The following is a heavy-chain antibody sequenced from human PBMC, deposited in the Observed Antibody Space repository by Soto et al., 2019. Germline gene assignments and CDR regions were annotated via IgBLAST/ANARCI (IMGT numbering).Heavy chain of an antibody. V-gene: IGHV4-34*01. Sequence: SETLSLTCAVYGWSFSGYYWSWIRQPPGKGLEWIGEINHSGSTNYNPSLKSRVTISVDTSKNQFSLKLSSVTAADTAVYYCARAGRFTMVRGVMPKGGFFDYWGQGTLVTVSS. CDR2: INHSGST. J-gene: IGHJ4*02. D-gene: IGHD3-10*01. CDR1: GWSFSGYY. CDR3: ARAGRFTMVRGVMPKGGFFDY.